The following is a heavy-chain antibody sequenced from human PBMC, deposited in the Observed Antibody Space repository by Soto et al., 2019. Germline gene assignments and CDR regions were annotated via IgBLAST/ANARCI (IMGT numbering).Heavy chain of an antibody. CDR3: ARFPYPDYEYYFDY. V-gene: IGHV1-8*01. CDR2: MNPNSGNT. CDR1: GYTFTSYD. Sequence: ASVKVSCKASGYTFTSYDINWVRQATGQGLEWMGWMNPNSGNTGYAQKFQGRVTMTRNTSISTAYMELSSLRSEDTAVYYCARFPYPDYEYYFDYWGQGTLVTVSS. D-gene: IGHD4-17*01. J-gene: IGHJ4*02.